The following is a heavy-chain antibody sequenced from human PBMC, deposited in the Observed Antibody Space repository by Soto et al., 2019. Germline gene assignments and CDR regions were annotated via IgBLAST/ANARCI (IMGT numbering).Heavy chain of an antibody. V-gene: IGHV1-69*18. J-gene: IGHJ4*02. CDR1: GGSFSSYS. Sequence: QVQLGQSGAEVKNPGSSVKVSCKASGGSFSSYSINWVRQAPGQGLEWVGRIIPVFGTTNIAQKFQGRLTITADESTRTAYMELSSLKSEDTAVYYCARGGTTVIYFDYWGQGTLVTASS. CDR3: ARGGTTVIYFDY. CDR2: IIPVFGTT. D-gene: IGHD4-17*01.